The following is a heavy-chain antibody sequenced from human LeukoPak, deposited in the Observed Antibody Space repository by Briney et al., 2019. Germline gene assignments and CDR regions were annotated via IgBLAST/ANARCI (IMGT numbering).Heavy chain of an antibody. V-gene: IGHV4-39*01. CDR2: IYYSGNT. Sequence: SETLSLTCTVSGGSISSSTYYWGWIRQPPGKGLEWLGSIYYSGNTYHNPSLKSRLTISVDTSKNQFSLKLSSVTAADTAVYYCARGRRITFGGIIVPFDYWGQGTVVTVSS. J-gene: IGHJ4*02. CDR3: ARGRRITFGGIIVPFDY. D-gene: IGHD3-16*02. CDR1: GGSISSSTYY.